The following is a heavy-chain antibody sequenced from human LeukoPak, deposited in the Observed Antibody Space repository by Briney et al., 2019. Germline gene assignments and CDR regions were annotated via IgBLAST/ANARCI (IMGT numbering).Heavy chain of an antibody. CDR3: ARASSRVSSWPIDY. Sequence: MPAESLSLSCTVSGGSISGYYRSWVRQPPGKGLEWIWYIFYSGSTNYKPSLKSLGTITVDTSKNHSSLKLSSVTATDTAIYYCARASSRVSSWPIDYWGQGTLVTVSS. CDR2: IFYSGST. V-gene: IGHV4-59*01. J-gene: IGHJ4*02. D-gene: IGHD6-13*01. CDR1: GGSISGYY.